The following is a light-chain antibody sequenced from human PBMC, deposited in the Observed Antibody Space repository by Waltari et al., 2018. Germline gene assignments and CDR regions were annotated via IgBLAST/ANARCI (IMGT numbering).Light chain of an antibody. V-gene: IGLV2-23*02. CDR2: EVN. Sequence: QSALTQPASVSGSPGQSITLSCTGSRLDVESYNLVSWFQQKPGKAPKLIIYEVNKRPSGVSYRFSGSKSGNTASLTISGLQADDEADYYCCSYAGTSIYVFGSGTKVTV. CDR1: RLDVESYNL. CDR3: CSYAGTSIYV. J-gene: IGLJ1*01.